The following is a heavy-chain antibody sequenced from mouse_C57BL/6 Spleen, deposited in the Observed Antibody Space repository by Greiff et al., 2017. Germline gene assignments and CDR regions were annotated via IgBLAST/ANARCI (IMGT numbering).Heavy chain of an antibody. Sequence: QVQLKESGPGLVQPSQSLSITCTVSGFSLTSYGVHWVRQSPGKGLEWLGVIWSGGSTDYNAAFISRLSISKDNSKSQVFFKMNSLQADDTAIYYCAKNHGSSYWYFDVWGTGTTGTVSP. CDR2: IWSGGST. CDR1: GFSLTSYG. J-gene: IGHJ1*03. D-gene: IGHD1-1*01. V-gene: IGHV2-2*01. CDR3: AKNHGSSYWYFDV.